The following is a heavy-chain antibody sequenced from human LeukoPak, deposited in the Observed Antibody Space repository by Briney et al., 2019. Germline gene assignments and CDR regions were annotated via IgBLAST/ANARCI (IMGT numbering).Heavy chain of an antibody. CDR3: ARGPGNNTGWSAGMPKGWFDP. CDR2: MNPNSGNT. D-gene: IGHD6-19*01. J-gene: IGHJ5*02. Sequence: GASVKVSCKASGYTFTSYGINWVRQATGQRLEWMGWMNPNSGNTGYAKKFQGRVTMTRNTSMSTAYMELSSLRSEDSAVYYCARGPGNNTGWSAGMPKGWFDPWGQGTLVTVSS. V-gene: IGHV1-8*01. CDR1: GYTFTSYG.